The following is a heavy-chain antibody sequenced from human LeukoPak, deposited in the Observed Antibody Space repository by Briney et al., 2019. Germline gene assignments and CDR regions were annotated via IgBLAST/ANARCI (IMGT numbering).Heavy chain of an antibody. Sequence: PSQTLSLTCTVSGGSISSGRYYWSWIRQPAGKGLEWIGRIYTSGSTNYNPSLKSRVTISVDTSKNQFSLKLSSVTAADTAVYYCARERRGNQTVLRYFDWLLYGEGYNWFDPWGQGTLVTVSS. CDR2: IYTSGST. CDR1: GGSISSGRYY. D-gene: IGHD3-9*01. J-gene: IGHJ5*02. CDR3: ARERRGNQTVLRYFDWLLYGEGYNWFDP. V-gene: IGHV4-61*02.